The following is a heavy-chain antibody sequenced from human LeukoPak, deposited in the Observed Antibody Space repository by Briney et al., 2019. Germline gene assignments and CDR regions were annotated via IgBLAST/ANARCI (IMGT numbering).Heavy chain of an antibody. D-gene: IGHD6-25*01. J-gene: IGHJ4*02. CDR3: ARGRVVAASFRV. CDR1: GGSFSGYS. V-gene: IGHV4-34*01. Sequence: SETLSLTCAVYGGSFSGYSWNWIRQPPGKGLEWIGEIDHGGSANYNPSLKSRVTISVDTSKNQFSLRLSSLTAADTAVYYCARGRVVAASFRVWGQGTLVTLSS. CDR2: IDHGGSA.